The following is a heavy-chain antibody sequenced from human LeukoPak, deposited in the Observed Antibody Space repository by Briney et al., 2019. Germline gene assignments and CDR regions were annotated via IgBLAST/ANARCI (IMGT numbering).Heavy chain of an antibody. CDR1: GGSISTYY. V-gene: IGHV4-59*08. CDR2: INYSGRT. CDR3: ASCLGVGVASCYFDY. D-gene: IGHD1-26*01. J-gene: IGHJ4*02. Sequence: PSETLSLTCTVSGGSISTYYWSWVRQPPGKGLEWIGYINYSGRTNANSSLKSRVAISVDTSKNQFSLRLSSVTAADTAVYYCASCLGVGVASCYFDYWGQGTLVTVSS.